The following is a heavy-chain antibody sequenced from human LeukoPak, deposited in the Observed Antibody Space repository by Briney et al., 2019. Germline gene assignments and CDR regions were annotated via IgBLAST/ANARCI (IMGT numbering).Heavy chain of an antibody. Sequence: ASVKVSCKVSGYSLTELSVHWVRQAPGKGLEWMGGFDPEHSETIYAQKFQGRVTMTEDTSTDTAYMELSSLRSEDTAVYYCASKRYYDFWSGSPPEYYFDYWGQGTLVTVSS. D-gene: IGHD3-3*01. CDR2: FDPEHSET. J-gene: IGHJ4*02. CDR3: ASKRYYDFWSGSPPEYYFDY. CDR1: GYSLTELS. V-gene: IGHV1-24*01.